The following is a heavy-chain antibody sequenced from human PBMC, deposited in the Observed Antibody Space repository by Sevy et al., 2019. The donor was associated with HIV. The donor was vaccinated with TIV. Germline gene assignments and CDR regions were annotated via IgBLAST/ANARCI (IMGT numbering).Heavy chain of an antibody. CDR3: AKRYCSSTSCPPTNYGMDV. V-gene: IGHV3-30*02. D-gene: IGHD2-2*01. CDR2: IRYDGSNK. Sequence: GGSLRLSCAASGFTFSSYGMHWVRQAPGKGLEWVAFIRYDGSNKYYADSVKRRFTISRDNSKNTLYLQMNSLRAEDTAVYYCAKRYCSSTSCPPTNYGMDVWGQGTTVTVSS. J-gene: IGHJ6*02. CDR1: GFTFSSYG.